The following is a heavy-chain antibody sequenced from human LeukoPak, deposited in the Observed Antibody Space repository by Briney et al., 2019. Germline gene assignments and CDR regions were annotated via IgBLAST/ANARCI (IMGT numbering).Heavy chain of an antibody. CDR2: ISYDGSNK. V-gene: IGHV3-30*18. J-gene: IGHJ4*02. CDR1: GFTFSSYG. Sequence: GRSLRLSCAASGFTFSSYGMHWVRQAPGKGLEWVAVISYDGSNKYYADSVKGRFTISRDNSKNTLYLQMNSLRAEDTAVYYCAEDLYYYDSSGYPWGQGTLVTVSS. D-gene: IGHD3-22*01. CDR3: AEDLYYYDSSGYP.